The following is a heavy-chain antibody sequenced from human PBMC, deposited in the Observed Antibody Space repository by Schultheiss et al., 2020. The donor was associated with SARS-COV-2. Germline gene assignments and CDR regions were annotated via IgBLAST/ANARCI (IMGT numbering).Heavy chain of an antibody. J-gene: IGHJ4*02. V-gene: IGHV3-33*01. D-gene: IGHD4-23*01. CDR3: ARDRIDYGGNLPPGY. CDR2: IWYDGSNK. CDR1: GFTFSSYG. Sequence: GESLKISCAASGFTFSSYGMHWVRQAPGKGLEWVAVIWYDGSNKYYADSVKGRFTISRDNSKNTLYLQMNSLRAEDTAVYYCARDRIDYGGNLPPGYWGQGTLVTVSS.